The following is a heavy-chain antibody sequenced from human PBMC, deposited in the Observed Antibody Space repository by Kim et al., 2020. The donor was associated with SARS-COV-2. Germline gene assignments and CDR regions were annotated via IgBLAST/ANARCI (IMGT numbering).Heavy chain of an antibody. Sequence: GSAKSYATSVQGRFTISRDNTRNTLYLQMNSLRDEDTAGYYCARGGSPFDCWGEGTLVTVSS. CDR3: ARGGSPFDC. V-gene: IGHV3-30*01. J-gene: IGHJ4*02. CDR2: GSAK. D-gene: IGHD5-12*01.